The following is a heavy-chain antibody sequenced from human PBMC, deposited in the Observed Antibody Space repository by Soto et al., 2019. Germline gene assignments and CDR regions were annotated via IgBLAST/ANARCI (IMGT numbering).Heavy chain of an antibody. CDR1: GGSISSDNCS. D-gene: IGHD4-17*01. CDR3: ARVPVTIGYGMDV. J-gene: IGHJ6*02. CDR2: IYHSGST. Sequence: QLQLQESGSGLVKPSQTLSLTCAVSGGSISSDNCSWSWIRQPPGKGLEWIGYIYHSGSTDYNPSRKRRASISVDKSKNQFSLKLSSVSAADTAVYFCARVPVTIGYGMDVWGQGTTVTVSS. V-gene: IGHV4-30-2*01.